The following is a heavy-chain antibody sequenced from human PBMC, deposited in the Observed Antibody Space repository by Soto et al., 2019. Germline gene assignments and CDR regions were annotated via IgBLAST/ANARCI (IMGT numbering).Heavy chain of an antibody. CDR3: ARDLGARGYYYGMDV. CDR2: VYYSGGT. J-gene: IGHJ6*02. Sequence: SETLSLTCDVSGGSIDNSHSFWGWVRQPPGSGLEFLGSVYYSGGTYYNPSLKSRVTVSVDTSKNQVSLRVRSVTVAETAMYYCARDLGARGYYYGMDVRGQGTTVTVSS. V-gene: IGHV4-39*02. CDR1: GGSIDNSHSF. D-gene: IGHD1-26*01.